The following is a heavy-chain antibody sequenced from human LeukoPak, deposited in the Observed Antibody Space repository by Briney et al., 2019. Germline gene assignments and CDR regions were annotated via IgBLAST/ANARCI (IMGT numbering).Heavy chain of an antibody. CDR1: GYTFTDYY. CDR3: AREPPEGYYMDV. J-gene: IGHJ6*03. V-gene: IGHV1-2*02. Sequence: ASVKVSCKASGYTFTDYYMHWVRQAPGQGLEWMGWINPYSGSTNYAQKFHGRVTMTRDTSISTAYMELRRLRSDDTAVYYCAREPPEGYYMDVWGKGTTVTVSS. CDR2: INPYSGST.